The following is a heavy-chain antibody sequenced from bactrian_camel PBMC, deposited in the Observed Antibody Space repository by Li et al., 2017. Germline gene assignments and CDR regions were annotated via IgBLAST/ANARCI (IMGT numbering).Heavy chain of an antibody. J-gene: IGHJ4*01. CDR1: GFTDTGNY. D-gene: IGHD3*01. V-gene: IGHV3S31*01. Sequence: EVQLVESGGGSVQAGGSLRLSCKGSGFTDTGNYMAWFRGPGNERANSREGVACIYTGDDRTYYADSVKGRFAIFQDTAKNTLYLQMNSLKPEDTAIYYCAAAKGLPDLLRGGYLSARSYNYWGRGTQVTVS. CDR2: IYTGDDRT. CDR3: AAAKGLPDLLRGGYLSARSYNY.